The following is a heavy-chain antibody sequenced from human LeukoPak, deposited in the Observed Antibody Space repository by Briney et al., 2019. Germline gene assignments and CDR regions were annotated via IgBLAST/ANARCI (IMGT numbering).Heavy chain of an antibody. D-gene: IGHD5-18*01. CDR1: GESFSGYY. Sequence: PSETLSLTCAVYGESFSGYYWSWIRQPPGKGLEWIGEINHSGSTNYNPSLKSRVTISVDTSKNQFSLKLSSVTAADTAVYYCARSRVYSYGYGSALGYWGRGTLVTVSS. CDR3: ARSRVYSYGYGSALGY. CDR2: INHSGST. V-gene: IGHV4-34*01. J-gene: IGHJ4*02.